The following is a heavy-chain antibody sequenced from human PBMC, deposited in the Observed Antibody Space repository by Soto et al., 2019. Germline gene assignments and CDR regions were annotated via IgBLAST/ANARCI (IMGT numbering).Heavy chain of an antibody. CDR2: IWYDGSNK. V-gene: IGHV3-33*01. CDR3: ARDGGMNYYYYYGMDV. J-gene: IGHJ6*02. D-gene: IGHD3-3*01. CDR1: GFTFSSYG. Sequence: QVQLVESGGGVVQPGRSLRLSCAASGFTFSSYGMHWVRQAPGKGLEWVAVIWYDGSNKYYADSVKGRFTISRDNSKNTLDLQMNSLRAEDTAVYYCARDGGMNYYYYYGMDVWGQGTTVTVSS.